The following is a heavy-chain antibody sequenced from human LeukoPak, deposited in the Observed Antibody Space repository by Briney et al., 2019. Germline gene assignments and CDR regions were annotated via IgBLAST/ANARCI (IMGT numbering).Heavy chain of an antibody. Sequence: KSSQTLSLTCTVSGGSISSGDYYWSWIRQPPGKGLEWIGYIYYSGSTYYNPSLKSRVTISVDTSKNQFSLKLSSVTAADTAVYYCARDRRGITGTTAWFDPWGQGTLVTVSS. V-gene: IGHV4-30-4*08. J-gene: IGHJ5*02. CDR1: GGSISSGDYY. D-gene: IGHD1-20*01. CDR3: ARDRRGITGTTAWFDP. CDR2: IYYSGST.